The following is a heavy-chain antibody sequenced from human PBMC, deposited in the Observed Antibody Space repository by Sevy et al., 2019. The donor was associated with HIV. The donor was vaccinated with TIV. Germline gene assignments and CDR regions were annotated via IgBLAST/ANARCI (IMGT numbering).Heavy chain of an antibody. CDR2: VSYSGAA. Sequence: SETLSLTCAVSGDSFSNSNWWSWVRQPPGKGLEWIGEVSYSGAANYNPSLKSRVTISLDKSTNEISLKLSSVTAADTAIYYCAREGTATSFDSWAQGKLVTVSS. CDR3: AREGTATSFDS. V-gene: IGHV4-4*02. J-gene: IGHJ4*02. D-gene: IGHD2-21*02. CDR1: GDSFSNSNW.